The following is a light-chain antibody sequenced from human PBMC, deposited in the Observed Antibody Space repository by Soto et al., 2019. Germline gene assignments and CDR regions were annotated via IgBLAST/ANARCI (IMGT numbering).Light chain of an antibody. Sequence: EIVLTQSPATLSLSPGERAPLSSRASQSVSSYLAGYQQKPGQAPRLLIYDASNRAAGIQGRFSGSGSGTDFTLTSSSLQPEYFAVYYCQQRSNWPFTFGGGTKVEIK. CDR3: QQRSNWPFT. V-gene: IGKV3-11*01. CDR1: QSVSSY. J-gene: IGKJ4*02. CDR2: DAS.